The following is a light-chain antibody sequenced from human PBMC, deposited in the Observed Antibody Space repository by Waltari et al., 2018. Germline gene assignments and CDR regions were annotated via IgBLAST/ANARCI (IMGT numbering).Light chain of an antibody. J-gene: IGKJ1*01. CDR3: QQYSDWPRT. CDR1: QSVSSS. V-gene: IGKV3-15*01. Sequence: EIVLTQSPATLSLSPGERATLSCRASQSVSSSLAWYKQKPGQAPRILIYGASNRAIVIPDRFSGSESWTDFALSISSLEPEDFAVYCCQQYSDWPRTFGQGTKVEIK. CDR2: GAS.